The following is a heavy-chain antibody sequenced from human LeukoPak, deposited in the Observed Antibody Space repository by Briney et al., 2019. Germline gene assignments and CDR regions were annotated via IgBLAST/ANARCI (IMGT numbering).Heavy chain of an antibody. J-gene: IGHJ5*02. V-gene: IGHV1-8*01. D-gene: IGHD2-8*01. CDR2: MNPNSGNT. Sequence: ASVKVSCKASGYTFTSYDINWVRQATGQGLEWMGWMNPNSGNTGYAQKFQGRVTMTRNTSISTAYMELSSLRSEDTAVYYCERGRGIPKLGYCTNSVCQHGFDPWGQGTLVTVSS. CDR1: GYTFTSYD. CDR3: ERGRGIPKLGYCTNSVCQHGFDP.